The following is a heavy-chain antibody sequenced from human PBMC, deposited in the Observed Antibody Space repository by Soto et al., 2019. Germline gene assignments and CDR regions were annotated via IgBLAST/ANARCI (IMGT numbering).Heavy chain of an antibody. CDR1: GFTFTNYW. CDR2: IKPDGSEK. Sequence: PGGSLRLSCAASGFTFTNYWMSWVRQAPGKGLEWVANIKPDGSEKYYVDSVKGRFTISRDNAKNSLYLQMNSLRAEDTAVYYCAREGYDYVWGSYRLDYWGQGTLDTVSS. D-gene: IGHD3-16*02. CDR3: AREGYDYVWGSYRLDY. V-gene: IGHV3-7*01. J-gene: IGHJ4*02.